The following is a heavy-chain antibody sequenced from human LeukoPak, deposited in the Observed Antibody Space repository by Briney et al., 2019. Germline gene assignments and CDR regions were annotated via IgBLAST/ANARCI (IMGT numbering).Heavy chain of an antibody. J-gene: IGHJ4*02. Sequence: GGSLRLSCAASGFTFSSYAMSWVRQALGKGLEWVSAICGSGDSTYYTDSVKGRFTISRDNSKNTLYLQMNSLRAEDTAVYYCAKSRITMIVVVMPTYLDYWGQGTLVTVSS. CDR2: ICGSGDST. D-gene: IGHD3-22*01. V-gene: IGHV3-23*01. CDR3: AKSRITMIVVVMPTYLDY. CDR1: GFTFSSYA.